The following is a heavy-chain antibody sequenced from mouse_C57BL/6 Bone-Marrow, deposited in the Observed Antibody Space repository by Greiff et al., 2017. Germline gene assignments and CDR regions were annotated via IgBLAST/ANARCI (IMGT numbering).Heavy chain of an antibody. CDR3: ARSGAAQATSYFDY. V-gene: IGHV1-69*01. D-gene: IGHD3-2*02. Sequence: QVQLQQPGAELVMPGASVKLSCKASGYTFTSYWMHWVKQRPGQGLEWIGEIDPSASYTNYNQKFKGKSTLTVDKSSSTAYMQLSSLTSEDSAVYYCARSGAAQATSYFDYWGQGTTLTVSS. CDR1: GYTFTSYW. J-gene: IGHJ2*01. CDR2: IDPSASYT.